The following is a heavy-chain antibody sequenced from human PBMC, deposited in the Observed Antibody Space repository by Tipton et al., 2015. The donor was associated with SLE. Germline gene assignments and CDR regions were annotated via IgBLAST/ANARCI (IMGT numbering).Heavy chain of an antibody. J-gene: IGHJ4*02. CDR2: FIHSETT. CDR1: GASFSDYY. Sequence: LSCAVDGASFSDYYWMWVRQPPGKGLEWIGEFIHSETTNYNPSLKSRVTMSVDTSKNQFSLKLNSVTAADTAVYYCAKNSGSYYFDDWGQGTLVTVSS. CDR3: AKNSGSYYFDD. V-gene: IGHV4-34*12. D-gene: IGHD3-10*01.